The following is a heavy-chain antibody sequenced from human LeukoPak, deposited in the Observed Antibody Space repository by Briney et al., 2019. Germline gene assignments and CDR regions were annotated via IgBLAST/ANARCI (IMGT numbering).Heavy chain of an antibody. J-gene: IGHJ4*02. CDR1: GYGLSNYW. V-gene: IGHV5-51*01. CDR3: AIPPGYCGNDCSFDH. CDR2: IYPGDYEP. Sequence: GGSLKISCEGSGYGLSNYWIGWVRQMPGKGLEWMGIIYPGDYEPRYSASFQGLVTISVDKSISTAYLQWRSLKASDTAMYYCAIPPGYCGNDCSFDHWGQGTQVAVSS. D-gene: IGHD2-21*02.